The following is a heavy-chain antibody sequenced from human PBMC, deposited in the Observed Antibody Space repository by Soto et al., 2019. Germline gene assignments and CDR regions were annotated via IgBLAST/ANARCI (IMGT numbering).Heavy chain of an antibody. CDR2: ISAYNGNT. D-gene: IGHD6-19*01. V-gene: IGHV1-18*01. CDR1: GYTFTSYG. Sequence: ASVKVSCKASGYTFTSYGISWVRQAPGQGLEWMGWISAYNGNTNFAQKLQGRVTMTTDTSTSTAYMELRSLRSDDTAVYYCASQEESIAVAGTVTYYYYYGMDVWGQGTTVTVSS. CDR3: ASQEESIAVAGTVTYYYYYGMDV. J-gene: IGHJ6*02.